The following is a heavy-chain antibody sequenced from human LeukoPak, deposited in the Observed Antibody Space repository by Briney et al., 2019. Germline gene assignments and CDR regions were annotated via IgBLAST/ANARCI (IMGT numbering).Heavy chain of an antibody. D-gene: IGHD3-10*01. CDR2: INHSGST. Sequence: SETLSLTCAVYGGAFSVYYWRWIRQPPGKGLEWIGEINHSGSTNYNPSLKSRVTISVDTSKNQFSLKLSSVTAADTAVYYCARGLRDPNYYGSGSYYNWVPDYWGQGTLVTVSS. CDR3: ARGLRDPNYYGSGSYYNWVPDY. J-gene: IGHJ4*02. V-gene: IGHV4-34*01. CDR1: GGAFSVYY.